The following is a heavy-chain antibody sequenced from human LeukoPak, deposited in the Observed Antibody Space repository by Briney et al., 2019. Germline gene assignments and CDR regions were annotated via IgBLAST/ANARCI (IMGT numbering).Heavy chain of an antibody. CDR1: GGSFSGYY. CDR2: IYYSGST. J-gene: IGHJ4*02. Sequence: PSETLSLTCAVYGGSFSGYYWSWIRQPPGKGLEWIGYIYYSGSTNYNPSLKSRVTISVDTSKNQFSLKLSSVTAADTAVYYCARAGYDSSGYYYFDYWGQGTLVTVSS. D-gene: IGHD3-22*01. CDR3: ARAGYDSSGYYYFDY. V-gene: IGHV4-34*09.